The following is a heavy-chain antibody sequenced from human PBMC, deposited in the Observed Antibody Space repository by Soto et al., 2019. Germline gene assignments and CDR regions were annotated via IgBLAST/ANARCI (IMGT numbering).Heavy chain of an antibody. V-gene: IGHV3-74*01. J-gene: IGHJ6*03. Sequence: EVQLVESGGGLVQPGGSLRLSCAASGFTFSSYWMHWVRQAPGKGLVWVSRINSDGSSTSYADSVKGRFTISRDNAKNTLYLQMNSLRAEDTAVYYCARGGPYYYYIYVWGKGTTVTVSS. CDR3: ARGGPYYYYIYV. CDR1: GFTFSSYW. D-gene: IGHD2-15*01. CDR2: INSDGSST.